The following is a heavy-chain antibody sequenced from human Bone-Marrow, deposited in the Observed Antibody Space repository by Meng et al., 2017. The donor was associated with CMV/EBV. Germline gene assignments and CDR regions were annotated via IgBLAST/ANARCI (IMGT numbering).Heavy chain of an antibody. CDR1: GFAFSSYA. D-gene: IGHD4-23*01. CDR3: AKERSVVTHYFDY. V-gene: IGHV3-23*01. Sequence: ASGFAFSSYAMGWVRQAPGKGLVWVSGISGSGGSTYYADSVKGRFTSSRDNSKNTLYLQVNSLRAEDTAVYYCAKERSVVTHYFDYWGQGTLVTVSS. CDR2: ISGSGGST. J-gene: IGHJ4*02.